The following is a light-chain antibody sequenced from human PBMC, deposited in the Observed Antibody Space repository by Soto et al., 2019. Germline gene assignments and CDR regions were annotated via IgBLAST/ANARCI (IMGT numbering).Light chain of an antibody. J-gene: IGKJ2*01. CDR1: QSVLYTSNNKNY. V-gene: IGKV4-1*01. CDR2: WAS. CDR3: HHYYSSPYT. Sequence: DIVMTQSPDSLAVSLGERATINCKSSQSVLYTSNNKNYLAWYQQKPGQPPKLLIYWASTRYSGVPDRFSGSGSGTDFALTISSLQAEDVAVYYCHHYYSSPYTFGQGTKLEIK.